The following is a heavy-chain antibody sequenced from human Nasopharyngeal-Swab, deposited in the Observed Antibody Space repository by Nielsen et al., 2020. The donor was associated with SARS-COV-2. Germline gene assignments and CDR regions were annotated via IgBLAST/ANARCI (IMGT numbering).Heavy chain of an antibody. CDR1: GFTFDDYA. J-gene: IGHJ3*02. D-gene: IGHD3-16*01. V-gene: IGHV3-9*01. Sequence: SLKISCAASGFTFDDYAMHWVRQAPGKGLEWVSGISWNSGSIGYADSVKGRFTISRDNAKNSPYLQMNSLRAEDTALYYCAKVSGGADAQLTAFDIWGQGTMVTVSS. CDR3: AKVSGGADAQLTAFDI. CDR2: ISWNSGSI.